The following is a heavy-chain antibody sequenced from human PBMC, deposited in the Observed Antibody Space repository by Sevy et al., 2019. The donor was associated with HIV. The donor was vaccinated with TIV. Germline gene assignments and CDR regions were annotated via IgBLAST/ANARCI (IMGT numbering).Heavy chain of an antibody. Sequence: SETLSLTCTIAGGSISIANHCWSWIRQHPGKGLEWIGYIYYSGSTYYNPSLKSRVTISVDTSKNQFSLKLSSVTAADTAVYYCARVVTIFGRSMDVWGQGTTVTVSS. CDR3: ARVVTIFGRSMDV. CDR1: GGSISIANHC. CDR2: IYYSGST. D-gene: IGHD3-3*01. V-gene: IGHV4-31*03. J-gene: IGHJ6*02.